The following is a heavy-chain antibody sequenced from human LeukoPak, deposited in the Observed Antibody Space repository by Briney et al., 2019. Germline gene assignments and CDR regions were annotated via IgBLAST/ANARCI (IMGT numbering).Heavy chain of an antibody. CDR2: IWYDGSNK. CDR3: AKAEYYYDSSGYLGYGMDV. CDR1: GFTFSSYG. J-gene: IGHJ6*02. V-gene: IGHV3-33*06. Sequence: PGGSLRLSCAASGFTFSSYGMHWVRQAPGKGLEWVAVIWYDGSNKYYADSVKGRFTISRDNSKNTLYLQMNSLRAEDTAVYYCAKAEYYYDSSGYLGYGMDVWGQGTTVTVSS. D-gene: IGHD3-22*01.